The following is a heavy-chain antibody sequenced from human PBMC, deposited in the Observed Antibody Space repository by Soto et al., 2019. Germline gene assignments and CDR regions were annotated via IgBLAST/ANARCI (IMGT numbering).Heavy chain of an antibody. J-gene: IGHJ5*02. CDR1: GFTFSSYA. CDR2: ISYDGSNK. D-gene: IGHD2-21*01. Sequence: PGGSLRLSCAASGFTFSSYAMHWVRQAPGKGLEWVAVISYDGSNKYYADSVKGRFTISRDNSKNTLYLQMNSLRAEDTAVYYCARETIRNNWFDPWGQGTLVTVSS. CDR3: ARETIRNNWFDP. V-gene: IGHV3-30-3*01.